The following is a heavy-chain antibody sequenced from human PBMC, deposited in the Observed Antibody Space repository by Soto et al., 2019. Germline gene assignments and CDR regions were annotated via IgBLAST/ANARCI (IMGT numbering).Heavy chain of an antibody. J-gene: IGHJ5*02. D-gene: IGHD3-3*01. CDR1: CASVNSENYY. Sequence: PSETLSLTCTVSCASVNSENYYWSWIRQPPGKGLEWIGYVYYSGSTNYNTSLKSRATISLDTYKNQFSLKMTSMTSADTAFYYCARGVLSFLQWFDPWGQGTLVTVSS. V-gene: IGHV4-61*01. CDR3: ARGVLSFLQWFDP. CDR2: VYYSGST.